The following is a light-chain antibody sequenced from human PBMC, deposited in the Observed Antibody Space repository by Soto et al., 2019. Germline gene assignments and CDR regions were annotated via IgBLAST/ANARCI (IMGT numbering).Light chain of an antibody. CDR2: GAS. V-gene: IGKV3-15*01. J-gene: IGKJ2*01. CDR1: QSVSIN. Sequence: EIVMTQSPATLSLSPGERATLSCRASQSVSINLAWYQQKPGQAPRLLIYGASTRATGISARFSGGGSGTEFTLTISSLQSEDFAVYYCHHYNGWPMALGQGTKLEIK. CDR3: HHYNGWPMA.